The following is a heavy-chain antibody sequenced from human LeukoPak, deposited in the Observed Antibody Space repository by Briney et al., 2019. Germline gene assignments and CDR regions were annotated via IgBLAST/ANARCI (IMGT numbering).Heavy chain of an antibody. CDR2: ISYDGSTK. Sequence: GPVSLSCAPSGFTFRSYAMAWSRQPPGKGLEWVALISYDGSTKYYADSVKGRFTISRDNSKNTLSLQMNSLRAEDTAVYYCARVSWSGYSSIVRGYFDYWGQGSLVTVSS. CDR3: ARVSWSGYSSIVRGYFDY. D-gene: IGHD3-3*01. V-gene: IGHV3-30*16. J-gene: IGHJ4*02. CDR1: GFTFRSYA.